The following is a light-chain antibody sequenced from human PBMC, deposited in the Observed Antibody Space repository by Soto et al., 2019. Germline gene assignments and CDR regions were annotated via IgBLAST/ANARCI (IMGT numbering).Light chain of an antibody. J-gene: IGLJ2*01. CDR2: EGN. CDR3: CSYATIKTVV. V-gene: IGLV2-23*01. Sequence: QAVLTQPASVSGSPGQSITISCTASSSHIGSSNLVSWYQHHSGKAPKLIIYEGNKRPSGVSNRFSGSKSGKTASLTISGLQAEDEGTYYCCSYATIKTVVFGGGTKVTVL. CDR1: SSHIGSSNL.